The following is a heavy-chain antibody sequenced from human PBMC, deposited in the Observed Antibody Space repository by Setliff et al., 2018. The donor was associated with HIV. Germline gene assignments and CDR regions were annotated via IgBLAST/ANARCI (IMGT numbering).Heavy chain of an antibody. V-gene: IGHV1-2*04. CDR3: ARGRTNSSYYNFWSAYSSTMDV. CDR2: INPNTGGT. CDR1: GYTFTDYY. Sequence: ASVKVSCKASGYTFTDYYIHWVRQAPGQGLEWMGWINPNTGGTDYAQKLQGWVTMTRETSISTAYMELRRLKSDDAAVYYCARGRTNSSYYNFWSAYSSTMDVWGHGTTVTVSS. D-gene: IGHD3-3*01. J-gene: IGHJ6*02.